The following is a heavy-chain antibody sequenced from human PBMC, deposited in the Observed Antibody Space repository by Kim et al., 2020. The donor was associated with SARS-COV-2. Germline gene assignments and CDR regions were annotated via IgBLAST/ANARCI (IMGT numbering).Heavy chain of an antibody. Sequence: TRDYAGSVKGRFTISRDNAKNSLFLQMNSLRDEDTAVYYCARDSGSYVDYWGQGTLVTVSS. V-gene: IGHV3-48*02. J-gene: IGHJ4*02. D-gene: IGHD1-26*01. CDR2: TR. CDR3: ARDSGSYVDY.